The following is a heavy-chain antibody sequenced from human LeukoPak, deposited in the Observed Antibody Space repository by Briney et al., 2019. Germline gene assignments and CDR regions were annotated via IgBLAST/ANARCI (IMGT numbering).Heavy chain of an antibody. CDR1: GFTFDDHD. Sequence: PGGSLRLSCAASGFTFDDHDMHWVRQAPGKGLEWVSGITWDSGITGYADSVKGRFTISRDNAKNSLYLQMNSLRAEDTAVYYCARWDCSSTSCYVWGQGTLVTVSS. D-gene: IGHD2-2*01. CDR2: ITWDSGIT. V-gene: IGHV3-9*01. J-gene: IGHJ4*02. CDR3: ARWDCSSTSCYV.